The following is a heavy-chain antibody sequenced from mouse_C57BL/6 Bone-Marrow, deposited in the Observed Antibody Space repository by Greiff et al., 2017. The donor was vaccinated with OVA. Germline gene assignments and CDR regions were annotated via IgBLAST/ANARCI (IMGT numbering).Heavy chain of an antibody. J-gene: IGHJ2*01. V-gene: IGHV5-4*03. CDR3: ARGGATVVGDY. Sequence: EVKLMESGGGLVKPGGSLKLSCAASGFTFSSYAMSWVRQTPEKRLAWVATISAGGSYTYYPDNVKGRFTISRYHAKNNLYLQMSHLKSEDTAMDYCARGGATVVGDYWGQGTTLTVSS. D-gene: IGHD1-1*01. CDR1: GFTFSSYA. CDR2: ISAGGSYT.